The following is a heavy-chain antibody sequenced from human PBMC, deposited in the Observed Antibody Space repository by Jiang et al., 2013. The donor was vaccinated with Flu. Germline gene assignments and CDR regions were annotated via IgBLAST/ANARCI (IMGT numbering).Heavy chain of an antibody. J-gene: IGHJ4*01. Sequence: GGGLVKPGGSLRLSCAASGFTFTDAWMTWVRQAPGKGLEWVGRIKSKSDGGTTDYADPVKGRFTISRDDSRNTVYLQMNSLKTEDTAVYYCTKEEMMPDFGTGYSYWGHGILVTVSS. CDR1: GFTFTDAW. D-gene: IGHD3/OR15-3a*01. V-gene: IGHV3-15*01. CDR3: TKEEMMPDFGTGYSY. CDR2: IKSKSDGGTT.